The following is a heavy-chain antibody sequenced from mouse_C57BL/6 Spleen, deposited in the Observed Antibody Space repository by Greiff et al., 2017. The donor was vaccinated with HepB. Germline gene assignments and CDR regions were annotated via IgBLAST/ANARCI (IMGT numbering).Heavy chain of an antibody. V-gene: IGHV4-1*01. D-gene: IGHD1-1*01. CDR2: INPDSSTI. CDR1: GIDFSRYW. Sequence: EVKLMESGGGLVQPGGSPKLSCAASGIDFSRYWMSWVRRAPGKGLEWIGEINPDSSTINYAPSLKDKFIISRDNAKNTLYLQMSKVRSEDTALYYCAREGGYYGSSYFDVWGTGTTVTVSS. J-gene: IGHJ1*03. CDR3: AREGGYYGSSYFDV.